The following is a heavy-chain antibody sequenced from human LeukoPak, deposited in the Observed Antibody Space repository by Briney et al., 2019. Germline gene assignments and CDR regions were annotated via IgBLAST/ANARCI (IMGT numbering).Heavy chain of an antibody. CDR2: LSGDGSST. V-gene: IGHV3-74*03. CDR1: GFTFSTYW. J-gene: IGHJ4*02. Sequence: GGSLRLSCVASGFTFSTYWMHWVRQAPGKGLLWVSRLSGDGSSTAYADSLKGRFTISRDNAKHTLYLQMNSLRAEDTAVYFCARASTTVPNLLDNWSQGTLVTVSS. CDR3: ARASTTVPNLLDN. D-gene: IGHD4-17*01.